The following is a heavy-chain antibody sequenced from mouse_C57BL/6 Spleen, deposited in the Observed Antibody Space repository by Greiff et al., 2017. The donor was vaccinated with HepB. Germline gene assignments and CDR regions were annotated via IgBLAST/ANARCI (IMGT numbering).Heavy chain of an antibody. CDR2: ISDGGSYT. V-gene: IGHV5-4*03. Sequence: EVMLVESGGGLVKPGGSLKLSCAASGFTFSSYAMSWVRQTPEKRLEWVATISDGGSYTYYPDNVKGRFTISRDNAKNNLYLQMSHLKSEDTAMYYCARSYGNSAWFAYWGQGTLVTVSA. CDR3: ARSYGNSAWFAY. J-gene: IGHJ3*01. D-gene: IGHD2-1*01. CDR1: GFTFSSYA.